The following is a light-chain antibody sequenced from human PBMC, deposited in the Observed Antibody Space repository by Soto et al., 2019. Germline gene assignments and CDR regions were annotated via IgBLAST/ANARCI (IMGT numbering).Light chain of an antibody. J-gene: IGKJ1*01. CDR3: QQYGSSPWT. CDR2: AAS. CDR1: QSVSSNY. Sequence: EIELTQSPGTLSLSPGERATLSCRASQSVSSNYLVWYQQKPGQAPRLLIYAASSRATGIPDRFSGSGSGTDFTLTISRLEPEDFAVYYCQQYGSSPWTFGQGTKVDIK. V-gene: IGKV3-20*01.